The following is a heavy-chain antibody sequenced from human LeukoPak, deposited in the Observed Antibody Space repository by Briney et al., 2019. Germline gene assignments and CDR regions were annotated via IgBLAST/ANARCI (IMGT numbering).Heavy chain of an antibody. J-gene: IGHJ4*02. Sequence: SETLSLTCTVSGGSISSSSYYWGWIRQPPRKGLEWIGSIYYSGSTYYNPSLKSRVTISVDTSKNQFSLKLSSVTAADTAVYYCARRGGAPYPFDYWGQGTLVTVSS. CDR1: GGSISSSSYY. CDR2: IYYSGST. D-gene: IGHD3-16*01. V-gene: IGHV4-39*01. CDR3: ARRGGAPYPFDY.